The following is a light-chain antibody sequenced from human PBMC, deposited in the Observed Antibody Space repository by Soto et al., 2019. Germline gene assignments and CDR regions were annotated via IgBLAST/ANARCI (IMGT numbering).Light chain of an antibody. Sequence: DIQMTQSPSTLSGSVGDRVTITCRASQTISSWLAWYQQKPGKAPKLLIYKASTLKSRVPSRFSGSVCGTEVTLTISSLQPDDFATYYCQHYNSYSEAFGQGTKVELK. CDR3: QHYNSYSEA. CDR1: QTISSW. CDR2: KAS. J-gene: IGKJ1*01. V-gene: IGKV1-5*03.